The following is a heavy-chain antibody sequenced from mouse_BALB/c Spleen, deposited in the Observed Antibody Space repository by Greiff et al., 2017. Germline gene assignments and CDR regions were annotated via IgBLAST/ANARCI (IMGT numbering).Heavy chain of an antibody. Sequence: VKLQESGPGLVQPSQCLSISCSASGFSLTSYGVHWVRQAPGKGLEWLGLIWSGGSTAYNAAFISGLGISNDNSKSQIFFKMISLQANDTAIYYCARNGGNYDNYAMDYWGQGTSVTVSS. V-gene: IGHV2-2*02. CDR1: GFSLTSYG. CDR3: ARNGGNYDNYAMDY. CDR2: IWSGGST. J-gene: IGHJ4*01. D-gene: IGHD1-1*02.